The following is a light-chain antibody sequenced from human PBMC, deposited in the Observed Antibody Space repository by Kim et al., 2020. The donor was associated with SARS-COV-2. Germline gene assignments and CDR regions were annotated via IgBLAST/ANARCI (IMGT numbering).Light chain of an antibody. CDR3: SSSTSSSTYV. J-gene: IGLJ1*01. CDR1: SSDVGSYNR. Sequence: QSALTQPPSVSGSPGQSVTISCSGTSSDVGSYNRVSWYQQPPGTAPQLIIYEVSNRPSGVPNRFSGSKSGNTASLTISGLQAEDEADYYCSSSTSSSTYVFGTGTRVTVL. V-gene: IGLV2-18*02. CDR2: EVS.